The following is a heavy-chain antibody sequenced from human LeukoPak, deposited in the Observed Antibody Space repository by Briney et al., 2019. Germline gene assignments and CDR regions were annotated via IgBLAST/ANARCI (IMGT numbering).Heavy chain of an antibody. Sequence: SETLSLTCTVSGGSISSSSYYWGWIRQPPGKGLEWIGSIYYSGSTYYNSSLKSRVTISVDTSKNQFSLKLSSVTAADTAVYYCARVRRGMVRGVEFGYWGRGTLVTVSS. D-gene: IGHD3-10*01. J-gene: IGHJ4*02. CDR1: GGSISSSSYY. CDR3: ARVRRGMVRGVEFGY. V-gene: IGHV4-39*07. CDR2: IYYSGST.